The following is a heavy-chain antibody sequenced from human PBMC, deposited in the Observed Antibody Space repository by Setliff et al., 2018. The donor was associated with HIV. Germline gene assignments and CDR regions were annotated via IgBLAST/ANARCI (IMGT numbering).Heavy chain of an antibody. Sequence: SETLSLTCTVSGGSISSYYWSWIRQPPGKGLEWIGYIYYSGFTSYNPSLKSRVTISLDTSKNQFSLKLTSVTAADTAMYYCAREDSDGYVDIWGQGTLVTVS. CDR3: AREDSDGYVDI. D-gene: IGHD2-21*02. V-gene: IGHV4-59*01. CDR2: IYYSGFT. CDR1: GGSISSYY. J-gene: IGHJ4*02.